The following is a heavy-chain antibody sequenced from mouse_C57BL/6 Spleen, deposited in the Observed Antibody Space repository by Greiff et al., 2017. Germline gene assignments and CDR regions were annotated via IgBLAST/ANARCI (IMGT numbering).Heavy chain of an antibody. J-gene: IGHJ4*01. CDR1: GFTFSDYG. CDR3: SHSNYAMDD. CDR2: ISSGSSTI. D-gene: IGHD2-5*01. V-gene: IGHV5-17*01. Sequence: EVKLMESGGGLVKPGGSLKLSCAASGFTFSDYGMNWVRQAPEKGLEWVAYISSGSSTIYYADTVKGRITISRDNAKNTLFLQMTSLRSEDTAMDYCSHSNYAMDDWGQGTTVTVSS.